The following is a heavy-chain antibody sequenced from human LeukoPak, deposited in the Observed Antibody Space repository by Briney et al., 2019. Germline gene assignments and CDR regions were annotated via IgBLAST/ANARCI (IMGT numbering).Heavy chain of an antibody. Sequence: ASVTVSCEVSGYTLTELSMHWVRQAPGKGLEWMGGFDPEDGETIYAQKFQGRVTITEDTSTDTAYMELSSLRSEDTAVYYCATFGWLQSNWFDPWGQGTLVTVSS. J-gene: IGHJ5*02. CDR3: ATFGWLQSNWFDP. D-gene: IGHD5-24*01. CDR1: GYTLTELS. CDR2: FDPEDGET. V-gene: IGHV1-24*01.